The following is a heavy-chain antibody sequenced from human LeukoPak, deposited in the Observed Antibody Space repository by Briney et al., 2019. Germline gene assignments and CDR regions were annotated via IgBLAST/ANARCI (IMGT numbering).Heavy chain of an antibody. CDR1: GFTFSSYA. V-gene: IGHV3-23*01. D-gene: IGHD6-13*01. CDR2: ISGSGGST. Sequence: GGSLRLSCAASGFTFSSYAMSWVRQAPGKGLEWVSAISGSGGSTYYADSVKGRFTISRDNSKNTLYLQMNSLRAEDTAVYYCAKPQYSSSWIPHNWFGPWGQGTLVTVSS. J-gene: IGHJ5*02. CDR3: AKPQYSSSWIPHNWFGP.